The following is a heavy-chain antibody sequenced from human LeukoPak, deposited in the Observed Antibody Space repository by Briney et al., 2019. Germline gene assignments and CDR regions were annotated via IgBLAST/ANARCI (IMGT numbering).Heavy chain of an antibody. CDR3: ARRHPSRHGDRRDAFDI. CDR1: GFTFSSYA. Sequence: PGGSLRLSCAASGFTFSSYAMSWVRQAPGKGLEWVSAISGSGCSTYYADSVKGRFTISRDNSKNTLYLQMNSLRAEDTAVYYCARRHPSRHGDRRDAFDIWGQGTMVTVSS. V-gene: IGHV3-23*01. D-gene: IGHD4-17*01. J-gene: IGHJ3*02. CDR2: ISGSGCST.